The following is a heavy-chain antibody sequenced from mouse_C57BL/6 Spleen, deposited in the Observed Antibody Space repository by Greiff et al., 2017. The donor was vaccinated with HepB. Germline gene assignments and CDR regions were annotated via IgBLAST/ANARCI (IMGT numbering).Heavy chain of an antibody. CDR1: GYTFTDYN. J-gene: IGHJ2*01. V-gene: IGHV1-18*01. CDR3: ARRDYGSRGYFDY. Sequence: EVKLMESGPELVKPGASVKIPCKASGYTFTDYNMDWVKQSPGKSLEWIGDINPNNGGTIYNQKFKGKATLTVDKSSSTAYMELRSLTSEDTAVYYCARRDYGSRGYFDYWGQGTTLTVSS. D-gene: IGHD1-1*01. CDR2: INPNNGGT.